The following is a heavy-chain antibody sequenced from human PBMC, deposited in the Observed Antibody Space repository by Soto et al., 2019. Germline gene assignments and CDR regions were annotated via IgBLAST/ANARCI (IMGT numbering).Heavy chain of an antibody. Sequence: ASVKVSCKTSGYTFTNFGLSWVRQAPGQGLEWMGWIATYNSNKNYAQKFQGRLTLTTDTSTSTGYMELKSLEYDDTAVYYCARVLRGVVNWFDPWGQGTLVTVSS. J-gene: IGHJ5*02. D-gene: IGHD3-10*01. V-gene: IGHV1-18*01. CDR3: ARVLRGVVNWFDP. CDR1: GYTFTNFG. CDR2: IATYNSNK.